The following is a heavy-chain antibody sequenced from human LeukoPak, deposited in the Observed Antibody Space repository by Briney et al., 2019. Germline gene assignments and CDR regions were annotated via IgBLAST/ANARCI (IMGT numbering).Heavy chain of an antibody. J-gene: IGHJ4*02. D-gene: IGHD6-6*01. V-gene: IGHV3-23*01. CDR2: ISGSGGST. CDR3: AKDPLYSSSSHFDY. Sequence: GGSLRLSCAASGFTFSSYAMSWVRQAPGKGLEWVSAISGSGGSTYYADSVKVRCTISRDNSKNTLYLQMNSLRAEDTAVYYCAKDPLYSSSSHFDYWGQGTLVTVSS. CDR1: GFTFSSYA.